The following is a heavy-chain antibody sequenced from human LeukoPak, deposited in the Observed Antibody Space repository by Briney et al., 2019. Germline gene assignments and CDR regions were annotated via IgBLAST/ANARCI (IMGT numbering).Heavy chain of an antibody. CDR1: GLIFSNYG. CDR2: IKEDGSEK. J-gene: IGHJ5*02. CDR3: ARIYLKLASAS. V-gene: IGHV3-7*01. Sequence: GGSLRLSCAASGLIFSNYGMSWVRQAPGKGLEWVANIKEDGSEKYYVDSVKGRFTISRDNAKNSVSLQMNSLRAEDTAVYYCARIYLKLASASWGQGTLVTVSS. D-gene: IGHD3-10*01.